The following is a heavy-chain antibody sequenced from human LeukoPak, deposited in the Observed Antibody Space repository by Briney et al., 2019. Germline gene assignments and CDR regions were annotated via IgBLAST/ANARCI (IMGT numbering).Heavy chain of an antibody. J-gene: IGHJ5*02. Sequence: ASVKVSCKASGYTFTSYGISWVRQAPGQALEWMGWISAYNGNTNYAQKLQGRVTMTTDTSTSTAYMELRSLRSDDTAVYYCARDYYDSSGYSEFDPWGQGTLVTVSS. CDR2: ISAYNGNT. D-gene: IGHD3-22*01. V-gene: IGHV1-18*01. CDR3: ARDYYDSSGYSEFDP. CDR1: GYTFTSYG.